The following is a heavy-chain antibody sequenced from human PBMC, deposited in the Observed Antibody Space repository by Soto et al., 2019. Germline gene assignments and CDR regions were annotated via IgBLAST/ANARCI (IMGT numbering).Heavy chain of an antibody. CDR1: GFTFSRYA. V-gene: IGHV3-30-3*01. J-gene: IGHJ4*02. CDR2: ISRDGSSK. Sequence: GVSMRLSCAASGFTFSRYAMHWVRQASGEGLEWVAVISRDGSSKYYGDSVKGRFTVSRDNSNNTLYLSMTSLRPDDTAVFYCARSRNGAVPDSINFWGQGTLVTVSS. D-gene: IGHD2-8*01. CDR3: ARSRNGAVPDSINF.